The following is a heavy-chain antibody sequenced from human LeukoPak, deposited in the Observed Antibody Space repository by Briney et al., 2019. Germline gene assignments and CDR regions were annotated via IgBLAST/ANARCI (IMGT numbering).Heavy chain of an antibody. J-gene: IGHJ4*02. Sequence: GGSLRLSCAASEFTFSSYSMNWVRQAPGKGLEWISSFTGSSNTIYYADSVKGRFTISRDNAKNSLYLQMNSLRAEDTAVYYCARGAAAGTDYFDYWGQGTLVTVSS. CDR2: FTGSSNTI. CDR1: EFTFSSYS. V-gene: IGHV3-48*04. D-gene: IGHD6-13*01. CDR3: ARGAAAGTDYFDY.